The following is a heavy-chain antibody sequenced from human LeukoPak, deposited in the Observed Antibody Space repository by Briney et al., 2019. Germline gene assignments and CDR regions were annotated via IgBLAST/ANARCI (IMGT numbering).Heavy chain of an antibody. J-gene: IGHJ4*02. CDR2: IRGGGENT. CDR3: ARAFPAGAVDY. CDR1: GFTFSTYS. V-gene: IGHV3-23*01. Sequence: GGSLRLSCAASGFTFSTYSMSWVRQAPGKGLEWVSAIRGGGENTYYADSVKGRFTISRDNSKDTLSLQMNSLRAEDTAIFYCARAFPAGAVDYWGQGALVTVSS. D-gene: IGHD1-26*01.